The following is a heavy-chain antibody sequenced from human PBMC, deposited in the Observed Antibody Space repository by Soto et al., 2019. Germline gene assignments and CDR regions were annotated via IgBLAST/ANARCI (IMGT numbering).Heavy chain of an antibody. CDR2: IIPIFGTA. CDR1: GGTFSSYA. CDR3: AGEGGSSTAARPAGVAFDI. D-gene: IGHD6-6*01. J-gene: IGHJ3*02. V-gene: IGHV1-69*01. Sequence: QVQLVQSGAEVKKPGSSVKVSCKASGGTFSSYAISWVRQAPGQGLEWMGGIIPIFGTANYAQKFQGRVTITGDESTSTAYMELSSLRSEDTAVYYCAGEGGSSTAARPAGVAFDIWGQGTMVTVSS.